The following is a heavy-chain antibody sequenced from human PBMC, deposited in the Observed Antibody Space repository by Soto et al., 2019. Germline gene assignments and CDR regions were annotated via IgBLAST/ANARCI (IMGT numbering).Heavy chain of an antibody. CDR1: GFTFSSYA. V-gene: IGHV3-30-3*01. J-gene: IGHJ4*02. Sequence: PGGSLRLSCAASGFTFSSYAMHWVRQAPGKGLEWVAVISYDGSNKYYADSVKGRFTISRDNSKNTLYLQMNSLRAEDTAVYYCAREKAITMIVVVTGGLGYWGQGTLVTVSS. CDR3: AREKAITMIVVVTGGLGY. D-gene: IGHD3-22*01. CDR2: ISYDGSNK.